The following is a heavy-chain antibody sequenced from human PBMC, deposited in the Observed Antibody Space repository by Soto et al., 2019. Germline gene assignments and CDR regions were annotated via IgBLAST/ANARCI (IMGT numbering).Heavy chain of an antibody. Sequence: PSETLSLTCTVSGGSISSSSYYWGWIRQPPGKGLEWIGGIYYSGSTYYNPSLKSRVTISVDTSKNQFSLKLSSVTAADTAVYYCARLAPGIAVAGSLGWFDYYYGMDVWGQGTTVTVSS. CDR1: GGSISSSSYY. CDR2: IYYSGST. D-gene: IGHD6-19*01. J-gene: IGHJ6*02. CDR3: ARLAPGIAVAGSLGWFDYYYGMDV. V-gene: IGHV4-39*01.